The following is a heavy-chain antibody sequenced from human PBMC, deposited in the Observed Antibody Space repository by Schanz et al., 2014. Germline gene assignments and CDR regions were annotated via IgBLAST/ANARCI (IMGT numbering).Heavy chain of an antibody. CDR1: GFTFSGYA. Sequence: QVQLVDSGGGLVKPGGSLRLSCAASGFTFSGYAMSWVRQAPGKGLEWVSYISRDGTTSYYADSVKGRFTISRDNAKNSLYLEMTSLRGEDTAVYYCARENLNWEAFDIWGQGTVVAVSS. V-gene: IGHV3-11*01. CDR2: ISRDGTTS. CDR3: ARENLNWEAFDI. J-gene: IGHJ3*02. D-gene: IGHD7-27*01.